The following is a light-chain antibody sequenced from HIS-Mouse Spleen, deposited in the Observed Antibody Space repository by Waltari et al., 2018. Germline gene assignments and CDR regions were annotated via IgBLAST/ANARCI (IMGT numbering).Light chain of an antibody. CDR2: AAS. V-gene: IGKV1-9*01. CDR3: QQLNSYPPT. J-gene: IGKJ1*01. Sequence: DIQLTQSPSFLSASVGDRVTITFRASQGISRYLAWYQQKPGKGPKLLIYAASTLHSGVPSRFSGSGSGTEFTLTISSLQPEDFATYYCQQLNSYPPTFGQGTKVEIK. CDR1: QGISRY.